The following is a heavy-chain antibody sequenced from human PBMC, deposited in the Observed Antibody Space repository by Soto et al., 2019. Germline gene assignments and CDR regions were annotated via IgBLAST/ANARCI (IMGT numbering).Heavy chain of an antibody. Sequence: QVQLQESGPGLVKPSETLSLTCTVSGGSISSYYWSWIRQPPGKGLEWIGYIYYSGSTNYNPSLKTRXXIXVXKSKNQFSLKLSSVTAADTAVYYCARRRSRTDAFDIWGQGTMVTVSS. CDR3: ARRRSRTDAFDI. D-gene: IGHD3-3*01. CDR1: GGSISSYY. J-gene: IGHJ3*02. CDR2: IYYSGST. V-gene: IGHV4-59*08.